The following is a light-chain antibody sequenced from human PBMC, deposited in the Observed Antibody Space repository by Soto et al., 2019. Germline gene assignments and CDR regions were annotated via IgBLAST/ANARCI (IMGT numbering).Light chain of an antibody. CDR3: QQYGSSLFT. V-gene: IGKV3-20*01. CDR2: GTP. CDR1: TSVVCKY. Sequence: IVLPQSPGTLSLSPGEGATFSCRASTSVVCKYSACYQQKHGPPPRVLIYGTPIRATGIQERFSGGGSGTDFTLTITRLESEDFAVYYCQQYGSSLFTFGPGTKVDFK. J-gene: IGKJ3*01.